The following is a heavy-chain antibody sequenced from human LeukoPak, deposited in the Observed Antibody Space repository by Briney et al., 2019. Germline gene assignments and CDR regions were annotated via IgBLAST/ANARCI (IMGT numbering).Heavy chain of an antibody. V-gene: IGHV3-23*01. CDR3: AKGGRSSVAAAPIDY. Sequence: PGGSLRLSCAASGFTFSSYAMNWVRQAPGKGLEWVSAIGAGGLSTFYADSVKGRFTISRDNSKNTLYLQMNSLRGEDTAIYYCAKGGRSSVAAAPIDYWGQGTLVTVSS. J-gene: IGHJ4*02. D-gene: IGHD6-13*01. CDR1: GFTFSSYA. CDR2: IGAGGLST.